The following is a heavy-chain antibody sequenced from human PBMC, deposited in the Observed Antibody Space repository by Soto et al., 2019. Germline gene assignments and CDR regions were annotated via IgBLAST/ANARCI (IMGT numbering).Heavy chain of an antibody. CDR3: ARSSGENFGIIIEGTNWFAP. CDR2: INPHGGST. J-gene: IGHJ5*02. D-gene: IGHD1-26*01. Sequence: GASVKVSCKAPRDTFTSYYINWVRQAPGQGLEWMGVINPHGGSTAYAQKFKGRVTLTRDTSASTVYMEVSSLTSEDTAMYYCARSSGENFGIIIEGTNWFAPWGQGTQVTVSS. V-gene: IGHV1-46*01. CDR1: RDTFTSYY.